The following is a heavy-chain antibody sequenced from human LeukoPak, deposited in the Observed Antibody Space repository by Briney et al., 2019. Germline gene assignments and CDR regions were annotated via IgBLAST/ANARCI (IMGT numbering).Heavy chain of an antibody. Sequence: ASVTISCNAAAYTFTSYDIKCVRHQTPQRLEGMGSMNPNGGNTRYSQKFEGSVTTTRNTSISTAYMELGSVISEDTAVYECARGLTDGVPAAKRRPLGTKNWFDPWGQGTLVTVSS. V-gene: IGHV1-8*01. CDR2: MNPNGGNT. D-gene: IGHD2-2*01. J-gene: IGHJ5*02. CDR3: ARGLTDGVPAAKRRPLGTKNWFDP. CDR1: AYTFTSYD.